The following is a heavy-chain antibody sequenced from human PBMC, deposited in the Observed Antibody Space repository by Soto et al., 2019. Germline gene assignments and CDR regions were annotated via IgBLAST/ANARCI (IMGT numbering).Heavy chain of an antibody. CDR2: IYYSGST. Sequence: SETLSLTCTVSGGSISSSSYYWGWIRQPPGKGLEWIGSIYYSGSTYYNPSLKSRVTISVDTSKNQFSLKLSSVTAADTAVYYCARQKWLDHWGQGTLVTVSS. CDR3: ARQKWLDH. D-gene: IGHD6-19*01. CDR1: GGSISSSSYY. V-gene: IGHV4-39*01. J-gene: IGHJ4*02.